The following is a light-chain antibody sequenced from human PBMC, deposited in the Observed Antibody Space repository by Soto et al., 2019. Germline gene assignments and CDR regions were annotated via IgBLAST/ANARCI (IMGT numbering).Light chain of an antibody. V-gene: IGKV3-15*01. Sequence: EIVMTQLPATLSVSPGERVTLSCRASESVSINLAWYQQKHGQAPRLLIYGASTGATSVPARFSGSGSGTAFTLTISSLQSEDFAVYYCHQYNAWPPSFGQGTKLEIK. J-gene: IGKJ2*01. CDR2: GAS. CDR1: ESVSIN. CDR3: HQYNAWPPS.